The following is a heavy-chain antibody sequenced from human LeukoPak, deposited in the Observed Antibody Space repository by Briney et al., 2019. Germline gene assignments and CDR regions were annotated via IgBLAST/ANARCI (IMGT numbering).Heavy chain of an antibody. D-gene: IGHD6-13*01. V-gene: IGHV4-30-2*01. Sequence: SQTLSLTCAVSGGSISSGDYSWSWIRQPPGNGLEWIGYIYHTGNTNYNPSLKSRVTISVARSKNQFSLRLSSVTAADTAVYYCARAPESMATAGSYSDYSGQGTLVTASS. J-gene: IGHJ4*02. CDR2: IYHTGNT. CDR3: ARAPESMATAGSYSDY. CDR1: GGSISSGDYS.